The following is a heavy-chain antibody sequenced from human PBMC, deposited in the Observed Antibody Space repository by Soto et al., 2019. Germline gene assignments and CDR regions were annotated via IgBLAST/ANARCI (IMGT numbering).Heavy chain of an antibody. CDR3: ARILGYCSGGSCYSYYYYGMDV. CDR1: VYTFTSYD. CDR2: MNPNSGNT. J-gene: IGHJ6*02. V-gene: IGHV1-8*01. Sequence: ASVKVSCKASVYTFTSYDINCVRQATGQGLEWMGWMNPNSGNTGYAQKFQGRVTMTRNTSISTAYMELSSLRSEDTAVYYCARILGYCSGGSCYSYYYYGMDVWGQGTTVTVSS. D-gene: IGHD2-15*01.